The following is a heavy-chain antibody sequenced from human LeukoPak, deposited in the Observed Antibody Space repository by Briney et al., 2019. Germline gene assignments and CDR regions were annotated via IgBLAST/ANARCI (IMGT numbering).Heavy chain of an antibody. CDR3: ATGSGLWSPDY. D-gene: IGHD5-18*01. J-gene: IGHJ4*02. Sequence: RPGGSLRLSCAASGFTFSSYWMHWVRQAPGKGLVWVSRINTDGTGTSYADSVKGRFTISRDNAKNRLYVQMNSLRAEDTAVYYCATGSGLWSPDYWGQGTLVTVSS. CDR2: INTDGTGT. CDR1: GFTFSSYW. V-gene: IGHV3-74*01.